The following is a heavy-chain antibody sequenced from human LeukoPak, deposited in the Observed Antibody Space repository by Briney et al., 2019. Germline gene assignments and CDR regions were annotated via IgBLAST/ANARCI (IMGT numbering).Heavy chain of an antibody. D-gene: IGHD3-10*01. CDR1: GGSITSYF. J-gene: IGHJ4*02. V-gene: IGHV4-4*09. Sequence: SETLSHTCTVSGGSITSYFWSWIRQPPGKRLEWIGYIYTDGSTNSNPSLKSRVTISLDTSKSQFSLNLTSVSAADTAVYYCARHFRGFEESAYDCWGQGTLVTVSS. CDR2: IYTDGST. CDR3: ARHFRGFEESAYDC.